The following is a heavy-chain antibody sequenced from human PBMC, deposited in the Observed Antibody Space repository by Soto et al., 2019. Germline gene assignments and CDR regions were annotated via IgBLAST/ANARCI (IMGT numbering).Heavy chain of an antibody. CDR2: IHPGDSDT. D-gene: IGHD6-19*01. V-gene: IGHV5-51*01. CDR1: GYNFIYW. CDR3: ARQDGSALFFFVF. J-gene: IGHJ4*02. Sequence: GESVKISCQGSGYNFIYWIAWVRQMPGRGLEWMGVIHPGDSDTRYSPSFQGQVTISADTSTSTAYLQWSSLKASDTAIYYCARQDGSALFFFVFWGLGPLVTVSS.